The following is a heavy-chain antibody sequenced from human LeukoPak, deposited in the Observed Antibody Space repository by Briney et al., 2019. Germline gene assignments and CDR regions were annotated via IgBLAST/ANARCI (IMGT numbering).Heavy chain of an antibody. CDR2: ISSSGSTI. J-gene: IGHJ3*02. Sequence: GGSLRLSCAASGFTFDDYAMNWVRQAPGKGPEWVSYISSSGSTIYYGDSVKGRFAISRDNAKKSLYLQMNSLRVEDTAVYYCARAGFGELLVAAFDIWGQGTMVTVSS. D-gene: IGHD1-26*01. V-gene: IGHV3-48*03. CDR1: GFTFDDYA. CDR3: ARAGFGELLVAAFDI.